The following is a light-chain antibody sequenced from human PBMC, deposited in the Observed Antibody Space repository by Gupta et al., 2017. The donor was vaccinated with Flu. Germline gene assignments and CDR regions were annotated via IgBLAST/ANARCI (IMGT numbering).Light chain of an antibody. CDR3: YSTDTSGNHRV. Sequence: GQTARITCSGDALTKKYAYWYQQKSGQAPVLIIYEDRKRHSGIPERFSGSSSGTMATLTISGAQVEDEADYYCYSTDTSGNHRVFGGGTNLTVL. V-gene: IGLV3-10*01. J-gene: IGLJ3*02. CDR1: ALTKKY. CDR2: EDR.